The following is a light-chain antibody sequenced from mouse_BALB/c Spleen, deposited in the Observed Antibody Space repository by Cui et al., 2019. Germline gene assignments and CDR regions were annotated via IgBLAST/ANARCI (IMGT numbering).Light chain of an antibody. CDR3: HQYHRSPFT. Sequence: QIVLTRSPAIMSAPLGERVTMTCTASSSVSSSYLHWYQQKPGSSPKLWIYSTSNLASGVPARFSGSGSGTSYSLTISSMEAEDAATYYCHQYHRSPFTFGSGTKLEIK. CDR1: SSVSSSY. CDR2: STS. V-gene: IGKV4-74*01. J-gene: IGKJ4*01.